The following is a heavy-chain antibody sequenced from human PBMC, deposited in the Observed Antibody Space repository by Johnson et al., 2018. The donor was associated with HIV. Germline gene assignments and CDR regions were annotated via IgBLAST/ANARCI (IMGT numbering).Heavy chain of an antibody. CDR2: IKEDGSEK. D-gene: IGHD6-13*01. CDR1: GFTFSSHW. J-gene: IGHJ3*02. Sequence: MQLVESGGALVQPGGSLRLSCAASGFTFSSHWMNWVRQAPGKGLEWVANIKEDGSEKKYVDSVKGRFTISRDNSKNTLYLQMNSLRAEDTAVYYCARDRGSSWPYDAFDIWGQGTMVTVSS. V-gene: IGHV3-7*03. CDR3: ARDRGSSWPYDAFDI.